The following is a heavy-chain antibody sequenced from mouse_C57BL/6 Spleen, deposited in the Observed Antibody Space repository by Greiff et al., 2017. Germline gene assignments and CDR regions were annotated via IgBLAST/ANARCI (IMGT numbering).Heavy chain of an antibody. V-gene: IGHV2-2*01. CDR2: IWSGGST. Sequence: QVQLQQSGPGLVQPSQSLSITCTVSGFSLTSYGVHWVRQSPGKGLEWLGVIWSGGSTDYNAAFISRLSISKDNSKYQVFFKMNSLQADDTAIDYCARNVYSNPFAYWGQGTLVTVSA. CDR3: ARNVYSNPFAY. CDR1: GFSLTSYG. J-gene: IGHJ3*01. D-gene: IGHD2-5*01.